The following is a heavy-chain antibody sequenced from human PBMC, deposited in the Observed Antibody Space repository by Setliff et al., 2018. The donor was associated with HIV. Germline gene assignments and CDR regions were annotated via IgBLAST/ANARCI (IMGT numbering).Heavy chain of an antibody. CDR1: RFDFNNYW. D-gene: IGHD7-27*01. J-gene: IGHJ4*02. V-gene: IGHV3-23*01. Sequence: GGSLRLSCAASRFDFNNYWMCWVRQAPGKGLEWLSLMSGINDNTHYADSVKGRFTISRDNSKNTLYLQMNSLRAEDTAVYYCVRHKDRWGAIDYWGQGTLVTVSS. CDR3: VRHKDRWGAIDY. CDR2: MSGINDNT.